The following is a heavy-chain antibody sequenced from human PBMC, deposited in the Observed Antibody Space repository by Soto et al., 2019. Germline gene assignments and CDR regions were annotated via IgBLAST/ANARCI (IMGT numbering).Heavy chain of an antibody. J-gene: IGHJ4*02. V-gene: IGHV4-34*01. CDR2: INHSGST. Sequence: SETLSLTCAVYGGSFSGYYWSWIRQPPGKGLEWIGEINHSGSTNYNPSLKSRVTISVDTSKNQFSLKLSSVTAADTAVYYCARKPSYAGAPSSYFDYWGQGTLVTVSS. CDR3: ARKPSYAGAPSSYFDY. D-gene: IGHD2-2*01. CDR1: GGSFSGYY.